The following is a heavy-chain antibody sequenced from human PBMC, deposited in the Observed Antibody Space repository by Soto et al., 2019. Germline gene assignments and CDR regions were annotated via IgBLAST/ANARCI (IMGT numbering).Heavy chain of an antibody. Sequence: SETLSLTCAVYGGSFSGYYWSWIRQPPGKGLEWIGEINNGGGSNYNPSLKSRGSMSVGTSNNQFSLKLTSVTAADTAVYYCARGRGDGYNQNWYFDLWGRGTLVTVSS. D-gene: IGHD3-10*01. CDR1: GGSFSGYY. CDR2: INNGGGS. CDR3: ARGRGDGYNQNWYFDL. J-gene: IGHJ2*01. V-gene: IGHV4-34*01.